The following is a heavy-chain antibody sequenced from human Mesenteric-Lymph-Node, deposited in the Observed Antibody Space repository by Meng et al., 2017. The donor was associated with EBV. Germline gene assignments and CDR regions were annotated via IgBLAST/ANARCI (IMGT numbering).Heavy chain of an antibody. D-gene: IGHD3-10*01. V-gene: IGHV1-2*04. J-gene: IGHJ1*01. Sequence: QVQLVQSGADVTTPGASVKVSCKASVYTFPGYYLHWVRQAPGQGLEWMGWINPNTGGTNYAQKFQGWVTMTRDTSISTAYMEVRSLRSDDTAVYFCARVDTSYGSSDNWGQGTLVTVSS. CDR3: ARVDTSYGSSDN. CDR2: INPNTGGT. CDR1: VYTFPGYY.